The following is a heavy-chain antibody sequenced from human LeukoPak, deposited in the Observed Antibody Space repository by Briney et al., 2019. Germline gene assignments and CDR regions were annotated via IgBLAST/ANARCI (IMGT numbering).Heavy chain of an antibody. D-gene: IGHD2-15*01. CDR3: ARGQDIVVVVAATDKFDY. CDR1: GGSFSGYY. CDR2: INHSGST. Sequence: SETLSLTCAVYGGSFSGYYWSWIRQPPGKGLEWIGEINHSGSTNYNPSLKSRVTISVDTSKNQFSLKLSSVTAADTAVYYCARGQDIVVVVAATDKFDYRGQGTLVTVSS. V-gene: IGHV4-34*01. J-gene: IGHJ4*02.